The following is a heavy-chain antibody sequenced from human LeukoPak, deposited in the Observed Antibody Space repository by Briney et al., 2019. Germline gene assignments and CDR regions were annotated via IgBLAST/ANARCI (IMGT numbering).Heavy chain of an antibody. J-gene: IGHJ4*02. V-gene: IGHV1-18*01. Sequence: ASVKVSCKASGYTFTSYGISWVRQAPGQGLEWLGWISAYNGNTNYAQKLQGRVTMTTDTSTSTAYMELRSLRSDDTAVYYCARECCSSTSCYVAGAGIDHWGQGTLVTVSS. CDR1: GYTFTSYG. D-gene: IGHD2-2*01. CDR2: ISAYNGNT. CDR3: ARECCSSTSCYVAGAGIDH.